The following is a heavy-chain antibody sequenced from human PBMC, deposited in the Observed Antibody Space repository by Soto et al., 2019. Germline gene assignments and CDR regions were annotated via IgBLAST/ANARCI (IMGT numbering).Heavy chain of an antibody. Sequence: SETLSLTCAVYGGSFSGYYWSWIRQPPGKGLEWIGEINHSGSTNYNPSLKSRVTISVDTSKNQFSLKLSSVTAADTAVYYCARGVVANDWRQGTEVTVSS. CDR2: INHSGST. J-gene: IGHJ4*02. V-gene: IGHV4-34*01. CDR1: GGSFSGYY. CDR3: ARGVVAND. D-gene: IGHD5-12*01.